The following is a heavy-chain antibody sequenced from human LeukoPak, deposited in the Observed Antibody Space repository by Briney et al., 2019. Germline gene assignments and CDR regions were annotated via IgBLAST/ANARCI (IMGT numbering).Heavy chain of an antibody. CDR2: ISSSGSTI. J-gene: IGHJ4*02. CDR1: GFTFSDYY. CDR3: ARVGSMVRGVIITGHFDY. V-gene: IGHV3-11*01. Sequence: PGGSLRLPCAASGFTFSDYYMSWIRQAPGKGLEWVSYISSSGSTIYYADSVKGRFTISRDNAKNSLYLQMNSLRAEDTAVYYCARVGSMVRGVIITGHFDYWGQGTLVTVSS. D-gene: IGHD3-10*01.